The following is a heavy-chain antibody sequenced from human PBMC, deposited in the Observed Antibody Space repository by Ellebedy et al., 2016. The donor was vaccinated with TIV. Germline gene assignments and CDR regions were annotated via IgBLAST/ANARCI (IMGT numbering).Heavy chain of an antibody. CDR3: AREGSSGEGSLDS. CDR1: GYTFKSYG. J-gene: IGHJ4*02. V-gene: IGHV1-69*10. Sequence: AASVKVSCKASGYTFKSYGITWVRQAPRQGLEWMGGIIPLLGATNYAETFQGRLTILADTSTNTAYMELNSLTFEDTAMYFCAREGSSGEGSLDSWGQGTLVTVSS. D-gene: IGHD6-6*01. CDR2: IIPLLGAT.